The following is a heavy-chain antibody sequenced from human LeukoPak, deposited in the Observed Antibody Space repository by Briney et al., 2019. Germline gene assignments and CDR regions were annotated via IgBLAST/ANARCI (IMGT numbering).Heavy chain of an antibody. V-gene: IGHV1-69*13. J-gene: IGHJ4*02. D-gene: IGHD3-3*01. CDR2: IIPIFGTA. Sequence: ASVKVSCKASGGTFSSYAISWVRQAPGQGLEWMGGIIPIFGTANYAQKFQGRVTITADESTSTAYMELSSLRSEDTAVYYCATPYYDFWSGYARASPFDYWGQGTLVTVSS. CDR1: GGTFSSYA. CDR3: ATPYYDFWSGYARASPFDY.